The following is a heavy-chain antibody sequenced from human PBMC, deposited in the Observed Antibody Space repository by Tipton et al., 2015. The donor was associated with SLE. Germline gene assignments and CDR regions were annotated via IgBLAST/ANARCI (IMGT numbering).Heavy chain of an antibody. CDR3: AKEETIV. CDR1: GFTFSTFW. Sequence: SLRLSCAASGFTFSTFWMTWVRQAPGKGLEWVANIKEDGIERYYLDSVKGRFTISRDNSKNTLDLQMNSLRADDTAVYYCAKEETIVWGQGTLVSVSS. J-gene: IGHJ4*02. CDR2: IKEDGIER. V-gene: IGHV3-7*01. D-gene: IGHD3-16*02.